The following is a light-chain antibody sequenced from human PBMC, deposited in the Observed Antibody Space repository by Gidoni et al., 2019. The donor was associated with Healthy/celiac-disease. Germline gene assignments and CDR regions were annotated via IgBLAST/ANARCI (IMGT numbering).Light chain of an antibody. CDR3: QQYNSYAWT. Sequence: DIQMTQSPSTLSASVGDRVTITCRASQSISSWLAWYQQKPGKAPKLLIYKASSLESGVPSRFSGSGSGTAFTLTTSSRQPDDFATYYCQQYNSYAWTFGQGTKVEIK. V-gene: IGKV1-5*03. J-gene: IGKJ1*01. CDR2: KAS. CDR1: QSISSW.